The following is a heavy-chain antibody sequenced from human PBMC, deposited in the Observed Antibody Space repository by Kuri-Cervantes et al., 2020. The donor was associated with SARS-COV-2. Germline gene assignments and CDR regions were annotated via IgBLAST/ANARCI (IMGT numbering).Heavy chain of an antibody. CDR2: INPNFGGT. CDR3: ARAESETGHTLYFDS. J-gene: IGHJ4*02. CDR1: GYTFTGYY. V-gene: IGHV1-2*02. Sequence: ASVKVSCKASGYTFTGYYIHWVRQAPGQGLEWMGWINPNFGGTNYAQEFQGRVTMTRDTSISTAYMNLSRLRSDDTAVYYCARAESETGHTLYFDSWGQGTLVTVSS. D-gene: IGHD7-27*01.